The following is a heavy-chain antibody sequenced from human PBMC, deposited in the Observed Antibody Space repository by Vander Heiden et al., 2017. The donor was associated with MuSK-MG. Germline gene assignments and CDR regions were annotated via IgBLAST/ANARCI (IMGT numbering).Heavy chain of an antibody. J-gene: IGHJ4*02. CDR1: GFTVCSDA. Sequence: QVQLAEPVGGVVQLRMPLCFSRAASGFTVCSDAVHWVRQAPGKGLEWVAFISYDRSNEDYTDSVKGRFTISRDRSKSTLFLLMNSLRPEDTAVYYCARVAGLGAPGYGGHADYWGQGTLVTVSS. CDR2: ISYDRSNE. V-gene: IGHV3-30*04. CDR3: ARVAGLGAPGYGGHADY. D-gene: IGHD5-12*01.